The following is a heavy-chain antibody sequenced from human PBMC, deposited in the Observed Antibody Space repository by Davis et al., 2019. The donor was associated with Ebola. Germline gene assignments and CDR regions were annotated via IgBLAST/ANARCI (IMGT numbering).Heavy chain of an antibody. CDR2: IGTRGDPT. Sequence: GESLKISCVASGFSFSRFGMNWVRQAPGKGLEWVSYIGTRGDPTVYADSVKGRFTVSRDDANNSLSLLMNSLRDEDTAIYYCVRDYLFALDIWGQGTMVTVSS. CDR1: GFSFSRFG. CDR3: VRDYLFALDI. J-gene: IGHJ3*02. V-gene: IGHV3-48*02.